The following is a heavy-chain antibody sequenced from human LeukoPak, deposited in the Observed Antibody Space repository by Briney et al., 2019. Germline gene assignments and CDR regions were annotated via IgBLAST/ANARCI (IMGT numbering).Heavy chain of an antibody. CDR1: GFTFGTSA. CDR3: TKRGAYYVDY. CDR2: ITSGDGSP. J-gene: IGHJ4*02. D-gene: IGHD3-16*01. Sequence: PGGSLRLSCAASGFTFGTSAMSWVRQTPEKGLEWVSTITSGDGSPYYADSVKGRFTISRDNSNNMLYLQMNSPRAEDTAVYYCTKRGAYYVDYWGRGIPVTVSS. V-gene: IGHV3-23*01.